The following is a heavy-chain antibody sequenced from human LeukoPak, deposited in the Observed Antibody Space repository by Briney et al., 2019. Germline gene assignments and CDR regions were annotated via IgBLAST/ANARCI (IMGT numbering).Heavy chain of an antibody. CDR3: ARDGKELPMDPLFDY. Sequence: GGSLRLSCAASGFTFSSYEMNWVRQAPGKGLEWVSYISSSGSTIYYADSVKGRFTISKDNAKNSLYLQMNSLRAEDTAVYYCARDGKELPMDPLFDYWGQGTLVTVSS. D-gene: IGHD1-26*01. V-gene: IGHV3-48*03. CDR1: GFTFSSYE. CDR2: ISSSGSTI. J-gene: IGHJ4*02.